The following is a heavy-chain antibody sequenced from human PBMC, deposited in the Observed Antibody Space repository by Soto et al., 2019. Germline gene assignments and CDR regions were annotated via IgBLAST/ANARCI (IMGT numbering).Heavy chain of an antibody. CDR3: ARDPGTTFGDFDI. CDR2: VSSSASSI. V-gene: IGHV3-48*02. D-gene: IGHD1-7*01. CDR1: GFTFSNYG. J-gene: IGHJ3*02. Sequence: EVQLVESGGGLVQPGGSLRLSCAASGFTFSNYGMNWVRQAPGKGLEWVSCVSSSASSIYYADSVGGRFTISRDNAKNSLYLQMNSLRDEDTAVYYCARDPGTTFGDFDIWGQGTLVTVSS.